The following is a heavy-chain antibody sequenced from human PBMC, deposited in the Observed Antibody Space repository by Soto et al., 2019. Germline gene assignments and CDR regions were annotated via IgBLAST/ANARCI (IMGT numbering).Heavy chain of an antibody. CDR1: GFTFSTYA. CDR2: ISYNGRDK. D-gene: IGHD3-10*01. CDR3: AKEGPNYYGSGTPPGINYYYGMDV. Sequence: GGSLRLSCAASGFTFSTYALSWVRQAPGKGLEWVSAISYNGRDKYYADSVRGRFTISRDNSKNTLYLQMNSLRAEDTAVYYCAKEGPNYYGSGTPPGINYYYGMDVWGQGTTVTVSS. J-gene: IGHJ6*02. V-gene: IGHV3-23*01.